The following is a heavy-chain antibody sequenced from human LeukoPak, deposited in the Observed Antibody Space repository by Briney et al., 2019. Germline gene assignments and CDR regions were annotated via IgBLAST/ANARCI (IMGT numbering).Heavy chain of an antibody. CDR3: GRDGDTAMVTDY. J-gene: IGHJ4*02. D-gene: IGHD5-18*01. CDR2: INPNSGGT. V-gene: IGHV1-2*02. CDR1: GYTFTGYY. Sequence: ASVKVSCKASGYTFTGYYMHWVRQAPGQGLEWMGWINPNSGGTNYAQKFQGRVTMTRDTPISTAYMELSRLRSDDTAVYYCGRDGDTAMVTDYWGQGTLVTVSS.